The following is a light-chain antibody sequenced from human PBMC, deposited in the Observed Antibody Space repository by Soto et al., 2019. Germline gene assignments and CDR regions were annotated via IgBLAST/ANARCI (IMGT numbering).Light chain of an antibody. J-gene: IGKJ5*01. CDR1: QDINKN. CDR2: DAS. Sequence: DIQMTQSPSSLSASXXDRVXITCLASQDINKNLIWYQQKPGKAPKXXIYDASDLETGVPSRFSGSGSGTGFTFTISSLQPEDFATYYCQQYESLPLTFGQGTRLEIK. CDR3: QQYESLPLT. V-gene: IGKV1-33*01.